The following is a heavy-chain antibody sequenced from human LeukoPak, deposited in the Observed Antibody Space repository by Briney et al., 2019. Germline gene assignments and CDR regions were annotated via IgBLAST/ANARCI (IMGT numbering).Heavy chain of an antibody. CDR2: VIPMFGTS. J-gene: IGHJ4*02. CDR1: GSTFSTYA. D-gene: IGHD1-26*01. CDR3: ARVVGSGTSNRHFDY. V-gene: IGHV1-69*13. Sequence: SVKVSCKASGSTFSTYAFNWVRQAPGQGLEWVGGVIPMFGTSHYAQNFQGRVTITADESTVTAYMELSSLRPEDTAVYYCARVVGSGTSNRHFDYWGQGTLVTVS.